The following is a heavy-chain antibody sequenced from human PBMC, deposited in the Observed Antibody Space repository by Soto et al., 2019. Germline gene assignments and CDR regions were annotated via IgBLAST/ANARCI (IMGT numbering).Heavy chain of an antibody. CDR2: IYYSGST. CDR1: GGSISSSSYY. J-gene: IGHJ6*02. Sequence: PSETLSLTCTVSGGSISSSSYYWGWIRQPPGKGLEWIGSIYYSGSTYYNPSLKSRVTISVDTSKNQFSLKLSSVTAADTDVYYCARHERGSEGDFWSGYYYYGMDVWGQGTTVTVSS. V-gene: IGHV4-39*01. D-gene: IGHD3-3*01. CDR3: ARHERGSEGDFWSGYYYYGMDV.